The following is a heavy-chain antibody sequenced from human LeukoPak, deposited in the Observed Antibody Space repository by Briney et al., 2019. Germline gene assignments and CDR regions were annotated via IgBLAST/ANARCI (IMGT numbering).Heavy chain of an antibody. Sequence: PSETLSLTCTVSGGSISSYYWGWIRQPPGKGLEWIGSIYYSGSTYYNPSLKSRVTISVDTSKNQFSLKLSSVTAADTAVYYCARLYGSGSYLPYYFDYWGQGTLVTVSS. V-gene: IGHV4-39*01. D-gene: IGHD3-10*01. CDR2: IYYSGST. CDR1: GGSISSYY. J-gene: IGHJ4*02. CDR3: ARLYGSGSYLPYYFDY.